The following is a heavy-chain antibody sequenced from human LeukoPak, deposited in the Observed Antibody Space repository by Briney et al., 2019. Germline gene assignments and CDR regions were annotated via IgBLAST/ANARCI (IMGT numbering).Heavy chain of an antibody. J-gene: IGHJ5*02. CDR3: ARDLGQYYDTSDNWFDP. Sequence: GGSLRLSCAASGFIFSSYWMDWVRQAPGKGLVWVSRIKSDGSSTSYADSVKGRFTISRDNAKNTLNLQMNSLRAEDTAVYYCARDLGQYYDTSDNWFDPWGQGTLVTVSS. CDR2: IKSDGSST. CDR1: GFIFSSYW. V-gene: IGHV3-74*01. D-gene: IGHD3-22*01.